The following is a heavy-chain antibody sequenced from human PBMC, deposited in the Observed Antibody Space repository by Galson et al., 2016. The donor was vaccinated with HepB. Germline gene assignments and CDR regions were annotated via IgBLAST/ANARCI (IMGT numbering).Heavy chain of an antibody. Sequence: QSGAEVKKPGESLKISCQGSGYIFNDYWIGWVRQMPGKGLEWMGRIHPRDSHTSYSPSFRGHVTFSIEKSLNTAFLQWTNLEASDSGTYCCARGIVGDGIDYWGQGTLVTVSP. D-gene: IGHD3-16*01. J-gene: IGHJ4*02. CDR1: GYIFNDYW. V-gene: IGHV5-10-1*01. CDR3: ARGIVGDGIDY. CDR2: IHPRDSHT.